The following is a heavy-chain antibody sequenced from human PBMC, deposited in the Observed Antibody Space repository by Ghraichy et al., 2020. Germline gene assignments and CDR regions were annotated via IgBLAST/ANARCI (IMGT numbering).Heavy chain of an antibody. CDR1: GGSVSSGSYY. CDR2: IYYSGST. J-gene: IGHJ4*02. V-gene: IGHV4-61*01. Sequence: SETLSLTCTVSGGSVSSGSYYWSWIRQPPGKGLEWIEYIYYSGSTNYNPSLKSRVTISVDTSKNQFSLKLSSVTAADTAVYYCARDRYQLLYYFDYWGQGTLVTVSS. D-gene: IGHD2-2*01. CDR3: ARDRYQLLYYFDY.